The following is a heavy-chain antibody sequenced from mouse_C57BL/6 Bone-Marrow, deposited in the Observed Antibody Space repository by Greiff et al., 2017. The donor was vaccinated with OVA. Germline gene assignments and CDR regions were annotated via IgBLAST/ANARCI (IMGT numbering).Heavy chain of an antibody. CDR1: GYTFTSYW. J-gene: IGHJ1*03. V-gene: IGHV1-61*01. CDR3: AKKEYYGSTSYWYFDV. CDR2: IYPSDSET. Sequence: QVQLQQPGAELVRPGSSVKLSCKASGYTFTSYWMDWVKQRPGQGLEWIGNIYPSDSETPYNQKFKDKATLTVDKSSSTAYMQLSSLTSEDSAVYYCAKKEYYGSTSYWYFDVWGTGTTGTVSS. D-gene: IGHD1-1*01.